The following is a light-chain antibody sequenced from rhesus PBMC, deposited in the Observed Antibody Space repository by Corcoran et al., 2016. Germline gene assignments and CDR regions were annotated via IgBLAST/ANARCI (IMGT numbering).Light chain of an antibody. Sequence: QSAPTQPPSVSGSPGQSVTISCTGTSSDIGAYNYVSWYQQHPGKVPKLMIYGVTSRPSGVSDRFSGSKSGNTASLTISGLQAEDEADYYCCSFTTSSTYIFGVGTRLTVL. CDR2: GVT. J-gene: IGLJ1*01. CDR1: SSDIGAYNY. V-gene: IGLV2S7*01. CDR3: CSFTTSSTYI.